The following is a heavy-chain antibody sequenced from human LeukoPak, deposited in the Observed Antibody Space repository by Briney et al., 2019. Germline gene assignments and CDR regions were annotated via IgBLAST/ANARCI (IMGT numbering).Heavy chain of an antibody. CDR3: ARARGWDHGPFDI. CDR1: SGSISTSNYY. CDR2: IYHSGST. V-gene: IGHV4-39*07. D-gene: IGHD1-26*01. J-gene: IGHJ3*02. Sequence: ASETLSLTCTVSSGSISTSNYYWGWVRQPPGKALEWIGEIYHSGSTNYNPSLKSRVTISVDKSKNQFSLKLSSVTAADTAVYYCARARGWDHGPFDIWGEGTMFTASS.